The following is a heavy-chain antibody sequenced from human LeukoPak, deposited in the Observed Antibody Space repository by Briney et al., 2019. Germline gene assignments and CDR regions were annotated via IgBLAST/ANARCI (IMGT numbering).Heavy chain of an antibody. V-gene: IGHV4-31*03. CDR1: GGSISSGGYY. D-gene: IGHD6-19*01. CDR3: ARTGGDSGWYFSDVSPYYFDY. Sequence: PSQTLSLTCTVSGGSISSGGYYWSWLRQHPGKGLEWIGYIYYSGSTYYNPSLKSRVTISVDTSKNQFSLKLSSVTAADTAVYYCARTGGDSGWYFSDVSPYYFDYWGQGTLVTVSS. J-gene: IGHJ4*02. CDR2: IYYSGST.